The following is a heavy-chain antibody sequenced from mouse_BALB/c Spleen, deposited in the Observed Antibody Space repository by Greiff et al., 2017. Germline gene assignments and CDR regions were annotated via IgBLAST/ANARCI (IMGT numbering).Heavy chain of an antibody. V-gene: IGHV5-6*01. D-gene: IGHD1-1*01. CDR3: ARHHYYGSSGYYAMDY. Sequence: EVMLVESGGDLVKPGGSLKLSCAASGFTFSSYGMSWVRQTPDKRLEWVATISSGGSYTYYPDSVKGRFTISRDNAKNTLYLQMSSLKSEDTAMYYCARHHYYGSSGYYAMDYWGQGTSVTVSS. J-gene: IGHJ4*01. CDR1: GFTFSSYG. CDR2: ISSGGSYT.